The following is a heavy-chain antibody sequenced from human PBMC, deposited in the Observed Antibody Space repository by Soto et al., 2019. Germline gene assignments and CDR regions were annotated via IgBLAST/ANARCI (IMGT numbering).Heavy chain of an antibody. V-gene: IGHV1-2*04. Sequence: GASVKVSCKASGYTFTGYYMHWVRQAPGQGLEWMGWINPNSGGTNYAQKFQGWVTMTRDTSISTAYMELSRLRSDDTAVYYCARACGFLEWLSYDNWFDPWGQGTLVTVSS. CDR1: GYTFTGYY. J-gene: IGHJ5*02. D-gene: IGHD3-3*01. CDR2: INPNSGGT. CDR3: ARACGFLEWLSYDNWFDP.